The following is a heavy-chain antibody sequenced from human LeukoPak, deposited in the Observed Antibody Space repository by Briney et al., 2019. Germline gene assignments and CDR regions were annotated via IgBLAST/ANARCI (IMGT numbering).Heavy chain of an antibody. Sequence: GGSLRLSCAASGFTFSSYAMNWVRQAPGKGLEWVTAISGSGGSTYYADSVKGRFTISRDNSKNTLYLQMNSLRAEDTAVYYCARGPYLGYCSGGSCNQFDYWAQGTLVTVSS. CDR1: GFTFSSYA. V-gene: IGHV3-23*01. D-gene: IGHD2-15*01. J-gene: IGHJ4*02. CDR2: ISGSGGST. CDR3: ARGPYLGYCSGGSCNQFDY.